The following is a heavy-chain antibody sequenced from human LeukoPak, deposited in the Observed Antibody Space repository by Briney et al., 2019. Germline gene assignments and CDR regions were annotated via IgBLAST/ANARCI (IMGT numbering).Heavy chain of an antibody. J-gene: IGHJ4*02. CDR3: ARGGRRPPAPLDY. CDR1: GGSISSGGYY. Sequence: SETLSLTCTVSGGSISSGGYYWSWLRQHLGKGLEWIGYIYYSGSTYYNPSLKSRVTISVDTSKNQFSLKLSSVTAADTAVYYCARGGRRPPAPLDYWGQGTLVTVSS. V-gene: IGHV4-31*03. CDR2: IYYSGST. D-gene: IGHD6-25*01.